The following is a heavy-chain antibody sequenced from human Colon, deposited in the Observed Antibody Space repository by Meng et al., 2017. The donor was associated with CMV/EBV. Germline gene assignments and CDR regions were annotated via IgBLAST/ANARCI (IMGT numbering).Heavy chain of an antibody. Sequence: VSCKASGYTFTSYGISWVRQAPGQGLEWMGWISAYNGNTNYAQKLQGRVTMTTDTSTSTAYMELRSLRSDDTAVYYCARGSLGYCSSTSCYMAEFDYWGQGTLVTVSS. CDR2: ISAYNGNT. D-gene: IGHD2-2*02. V-gene: IGHV1-18*01. J-gene: IGHJ4*02. CDR1: GYTFTSYG. CDR3: ARGSLGYCSSTSCYMAEFDY.